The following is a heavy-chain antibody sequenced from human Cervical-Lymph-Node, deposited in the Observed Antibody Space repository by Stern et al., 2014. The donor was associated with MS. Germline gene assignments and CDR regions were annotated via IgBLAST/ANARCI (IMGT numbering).Heavy chain of an antibody. CDR1: GGSISSSSYY. Sequence: LQLQESGPGLVKPSETLSLTCTVSGGSISSSSYYWGWIRQPPGKGLEWIGSIYYSGSTYYNPSLKSRVTISVDTSKNQFSMKLSSVTAADTAVYYCARHILSGSFIFDYWGQGTLVTVSS. CDR3: ARHILSGSFIFDY. CDR2: IYYSGST. J-gene: IGHJ4*02. V-gene: IGHV4-39*01. D-gene: IGHD1-26*01.